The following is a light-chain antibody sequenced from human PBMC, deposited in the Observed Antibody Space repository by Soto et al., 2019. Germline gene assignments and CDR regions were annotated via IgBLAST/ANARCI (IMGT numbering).Light chain of an antibody. CDR2: AAS. Sequence: EIVLTQSPGTLSLSPGERATLSCRASQSVSANFVAWYQQKPGQPPGLFIFAASGRAAGIPDRFSGSGSGTVFTLTISSLQSDNFAVYYCQQYLDWPRTFGQGTKVDIK. CDR3: QQYLDWPRT. J-gene: IGKJ1*01. V-gene: IGKV3-20*01. CDR1: QSVSANF.